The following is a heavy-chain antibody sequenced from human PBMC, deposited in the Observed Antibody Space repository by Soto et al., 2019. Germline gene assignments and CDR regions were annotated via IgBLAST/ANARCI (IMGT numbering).Heavy chain of an antibody. CDR2: IYHSGSA. V-gene: IGHV4-4*02. CDR1: GDSVSSRFW. D-gene: IGHD6-13*01. Sequence: QVELQESGPGLVKPSGTLSLTCAVSGDSVSSRFWWSWVRQSPGKGLEWIGEIYHSGSANYNPSLKSLVAMSVDNSKNQFSLKLNSVTAAYTAVYYCARYNAASGTYYFDYWGQGTLVTVSS. J-gene: IGHJ4*02. CDR3: ARYNAASGTYYFDY.